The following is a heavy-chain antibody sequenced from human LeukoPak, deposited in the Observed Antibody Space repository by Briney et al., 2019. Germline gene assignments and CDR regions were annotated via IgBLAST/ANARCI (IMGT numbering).Heavy chain of an antibody. CDR2: ISAYNGNT. J-gene: IGHJ5*02. CDR3: ARALDTGSGSYYYRNWFDP. D-gene: IGHD3-10*01. CDR1: GYTLTSYG. Sequence: APVKVSCKASGYTLTSYGISWVRQAPGQGLEWMGWISAYNGNTNYAQKLQGRVTMTTDTSTSTAYMELRSLRSDDTAVYYCARALDTGSGSYYYRNWFDPWGQGTLVTVSS. V-gene: IGHV1-18*01.